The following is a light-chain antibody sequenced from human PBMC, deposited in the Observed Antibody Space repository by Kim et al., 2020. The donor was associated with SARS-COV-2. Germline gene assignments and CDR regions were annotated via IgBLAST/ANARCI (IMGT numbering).Light chain of an antibody. J-gene: IGLJ2*01. CDR2: EVS. Sequence: GQSVTISCTGTSSDVGSYNRVSWYQQPPGTAPKLMIYEVSNRPSGVPDRFSGSKSGNTASLTISGLQAEDEADYYCSSYTSSSTFAFGGGTKLTVL. CDR1: SSDVGSYNR. V-gene: IGLV2-18*02. CDR3: SSYTSSSTFA.